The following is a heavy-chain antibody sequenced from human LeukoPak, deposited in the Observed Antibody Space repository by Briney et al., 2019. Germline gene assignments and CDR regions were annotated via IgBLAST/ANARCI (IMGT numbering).Heavy chain of an antibody. CDR3: ARRTSISRGYYAMDV. CDR2: INHSGST. J-gene: IGHJ6*02. D-gene: IGHD2-2*01. CDR1: GGSFSGYY. Sequence: SETLSLTCAVYGGSFSGYYWSWIRQPPGKGLEWIGEINHSGSTNYNPSLKSRVTISVDTSKNQFSLKLSSVTAADTAVYYCARRTSISRGYYAMDVWGQGTAVTVSS. V-gene: IGHV4-34*01.